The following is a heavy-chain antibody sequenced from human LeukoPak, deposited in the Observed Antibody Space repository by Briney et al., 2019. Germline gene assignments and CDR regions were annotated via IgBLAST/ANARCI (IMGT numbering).Heavy chain of an antibody. V-gene: IGHV4-59*01. D-gene: IGHD6-13*01. CDR3: ARDAYSSSHLDY. Sequence: SETLSLTCTVSGGSISSYYWSWIRQPPGKGLEWIGYIYYGGSTSYNPSLKSRVTISVDTSKNQFSLKLSSVTAADTAVYYCARDAYSSSHLDYWGQGTLVTVSS. CDR2: IYYGGST. J-gene: IGHJ4*02. CDR1: GGSISSYY.